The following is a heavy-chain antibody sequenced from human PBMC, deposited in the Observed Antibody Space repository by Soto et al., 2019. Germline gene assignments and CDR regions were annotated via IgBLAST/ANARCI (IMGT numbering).Heavy chain of an antibody. D-gene: IGHD3-22*01. CDR2: MNPNSGNT. Sequence: ASVKVSCKASGYTFTSYDINWVRQATGQGLEWMGWMNPNSGNTGYAQKFQGRVTMTRNTSISTAYMELSSLRSEDTAVYYCARGPLYYYDSSGLRLEYLGQGTLVIVSS. CDR1: GYTFTSYD. J-gene: IGHJ4*02. CDR3: ARGPLYYYDSSGLRLEY. V-gene: IGHV1-8*01.